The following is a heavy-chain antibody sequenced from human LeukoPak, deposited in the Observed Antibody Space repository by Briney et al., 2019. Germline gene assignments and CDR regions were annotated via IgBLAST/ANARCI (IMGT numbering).Heavy chain of an antibody. CDR2: ISWNSGSI. V-gene: IGHV3-9*01. CDR1: GFTFDDYA. D-gene: IGHD4-23*01. J-gene: IGHJ3*02. CDR3: AKDSVATAGGDAFDI. Sequence: PGGSLRLSCAASGFTFDDYAMHWVRQAPGKGLEWVSGISWNSGSIGYADSVKGRFTISRDNAKNSLYLQMNSLRAEDTALYYCAKDSVATAGGDAFDIWGQGTMVTVSS.